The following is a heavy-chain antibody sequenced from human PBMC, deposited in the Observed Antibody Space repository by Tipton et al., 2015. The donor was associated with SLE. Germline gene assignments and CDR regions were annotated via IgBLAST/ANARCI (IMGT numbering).Heavy chain of an antibody. Sequence: TLSLTCTVSGGSISSGSYYWSWIRQPPGKGLEWIGYIYYSGSTNYNPSLKSRVTISVDTSKNQFSLKLSPVTAADTAVYYCARRLTRYSGYDYFDYWGQGTLVTVSS. V-gene: IGHV4-61*01. CDR3: ARRLTRYSGYDYFDY. CDR1: GGSISSGSYY. J-gene: IGHJ4*02. D-gene: IGHD5-12*01. CDR2: IYYSGST.